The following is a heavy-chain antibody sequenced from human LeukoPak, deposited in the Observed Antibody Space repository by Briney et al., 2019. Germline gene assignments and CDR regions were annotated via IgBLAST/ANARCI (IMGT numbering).Heavy chain of an antibody. CDR1: GGSISSYY. V-gene: IGHV4-4*07. D-gene: IGHD3-10*01. CDR3: AKDGTRPYYGSGSYYNYFEN. CDR2: IYNTGRT. Sequence: SETLSLTCTVSGGSISSYYWSWIRQPAGKRLEWIGRIYNTGRTNYNPSPKSRVTMSVDTSKNQFSLKLSSVTAADTAVYYCAKDGTRPYYGSGSYYNYFENWGQGTLVTVSS. J-gene: IGHJ4*02.